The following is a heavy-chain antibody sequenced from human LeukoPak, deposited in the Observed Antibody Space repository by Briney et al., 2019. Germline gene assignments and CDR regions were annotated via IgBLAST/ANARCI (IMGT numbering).Heavy chain of an antibody. CDR1: GFTFSGYA. D-gene: IGHD3-10*01. CDR3: VKDGSGSYYTYYFDY. V-gene: IGHV3-64D*06. CDR2: ISSNGGST. Sequence: GGSLRLSCSASGFTFSGYAMHWVRQAPGKGLEYVSAISSNGGSTYYADSVKGRFTISRDNSKNTLYLQMSSLGAGDTAVYYCVKDGSGSYYTYYFDYWGQGTLVTVSS. J-gene: IGHJ4*02.